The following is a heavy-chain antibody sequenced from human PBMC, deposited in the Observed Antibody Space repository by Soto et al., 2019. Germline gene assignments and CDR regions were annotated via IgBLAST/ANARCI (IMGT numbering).Heavy chain of an antibody. V-gene: IGHV4-34*01. CDR1: GGSFSGYY. CDR2: INHSGST. CDR3: ARDKITGLFDY. D-gene: IGHD2-8*02. Sequence: QVQLQQWGAGLLKPSETLSLTCAVYGGSFSGYYWTWIRQPPGTGLEWIGEINHSGSTNYNPSLKSQITISVDTSKNQFSLKLTSVTAADTALYYCARDKITGLFDYWGQGTLVPVSS. J-gene: IGHJ4*02.